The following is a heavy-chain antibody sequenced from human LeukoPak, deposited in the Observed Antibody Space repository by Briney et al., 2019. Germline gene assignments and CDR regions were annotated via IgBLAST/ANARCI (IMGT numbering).Heavy chain of an antibody. Sequence: SETLSLTCTVSGGSISSGSYYWSWIRQPAGKGLEWIGRIYTNGNTNYNPSLKSRVTISLDTSKNQFSLKVTSVTAADTAVYYCARENYYDSSGYYHWGQGTLVTVSS. V-gene: IGHV4-61*02. D-gene: IGHD3-22*01. J-gene: IGHJ4*02. CDR1: GGSISSGSYY. CDR2: IYTNGNT. CDR3: ARENYYDSSGYYH.